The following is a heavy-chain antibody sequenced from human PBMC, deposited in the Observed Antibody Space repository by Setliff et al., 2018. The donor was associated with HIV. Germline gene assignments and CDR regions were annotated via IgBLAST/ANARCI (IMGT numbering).Heavy chain of an antibody. J-gene: IGHJ6*03. Sequence: SETLSLTCTVSGGSISSFYWSWIRQPPGKGLEWIGYIYYSGSTSYNPSLKSRVTLSVDTSKTQFSLKLSSVTAADTAVYYCARHAPRNHDLAGVFYPYYMDVWGKGTTVTVSS. CDR2: IYYSGST. D-gene: IGHD1-1*01. CDR1: GGSISSFY. CDR3: ARHAPRNHDLAGVFYPYYMDV. V-gene: IGHV4-59*08.